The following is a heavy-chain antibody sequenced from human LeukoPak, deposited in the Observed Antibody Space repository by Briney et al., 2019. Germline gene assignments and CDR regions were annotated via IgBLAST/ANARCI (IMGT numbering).Heavy chain of an antibody. CDR2: ISGSGTTT. Sequence: GGSLRLSCAASGFAFSSYAMTWVRQAPGQGLDWVSAISGSGTTTYTADSVKGRFTISRDPSKNTLFLHMYSLRAEDTAVYYCAKDGGLWVSAHWGDSWGRGTLVTVSS. V-gene: IGHV3-23*01. J-gene: IGHJ4*02. CDR3: AKDGGLWVSAHWGDS. CDR1: GFAFSSYA. D-gene: IGHD7-27*01.